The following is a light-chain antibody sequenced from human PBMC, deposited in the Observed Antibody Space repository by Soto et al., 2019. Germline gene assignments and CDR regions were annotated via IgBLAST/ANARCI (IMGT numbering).Light chain of an antibody. V-gene: IGKV1-39*01. CDR2: SAS. CDR1: QSISTY. J-gene: IGKJ1*01. Sequence: DIHMTQSPSSLSASVGYIFTISCRAGQSISTYLNWYQQKPGTAPRLLIYSASSVKTGVPPRFSGSGSARDFTLTISSLSPADIANYFCQQSYSSHPWTFGQGTKVDIK. CDR3: QQSYSSHPWT.